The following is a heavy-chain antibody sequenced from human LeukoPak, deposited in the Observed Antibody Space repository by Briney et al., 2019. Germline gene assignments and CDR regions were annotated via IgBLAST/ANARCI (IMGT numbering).Heavy chain of an antibody. Sequence: ASVKVSCKTSGYTFTNFAIHWVRQAPGQRLEWMGWINAGNGNTKYSQNLQGRVTIAGDTSASTAYMELSSLRSEDTAVYYCARSPGLNYWGQGTLVTVSS. CDR2: INAGNGNT. V-gene: IGHV1-3*01. J-gene: IGHJ4*02. D-gene: IGHD2-21*01. CDR1: GYTFTNFA. CDR3: ARSPGLNY.